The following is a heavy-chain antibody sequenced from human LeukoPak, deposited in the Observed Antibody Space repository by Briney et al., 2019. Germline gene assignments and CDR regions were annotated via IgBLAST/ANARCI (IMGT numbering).Heavy chain of an antibody. CDR2: IYPGDSDT. Sequence: GESLKISCKGSGYSLTSYWIGWVRQMPGKGLERMGIIYPGDSDTRYSPSFQGQVTISADKSISTAYLQWSSLKASDTAMYYCARQFGSGYSSSTDDYWGQGTLVTVSS. CDR1: GYSLTSYW. V-gene: IGHV5-51*01. D-gene: IGHD6-13*01. J-gene: IGHJ4*02. CDR3: ARQFGSGYSSSTDDY.